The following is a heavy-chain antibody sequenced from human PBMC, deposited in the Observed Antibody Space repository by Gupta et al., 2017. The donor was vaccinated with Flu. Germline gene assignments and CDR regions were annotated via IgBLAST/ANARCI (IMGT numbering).Heavy chain of an antibody. Sequence: WIRQPPGKGLEWIGEINHSGSTNYNPSLKSRVTISVDTSKNQFSLKLSSVTAADTAVYYCARSVVVVAATQDYYYYYGMDVWGQGTTVTVSS. D-gene: IGHD2-15*01. V-gene: IGHV4-34*01. CDR3: ARSVVVVAATQDYYYYYGMDV. J-gene: IGHJ6*02. CDR2: INHSGST.